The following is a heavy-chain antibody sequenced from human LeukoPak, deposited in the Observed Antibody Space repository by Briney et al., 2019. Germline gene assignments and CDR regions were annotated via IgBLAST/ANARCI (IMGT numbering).Heavy chain of an antibody. D-gene: IGHD3-10*01. CDR3: AKVQNYGSGSRYRVYYYYYGMDV. CDR2: ISGSGGST. Sequence: QTGGSLRLSCAASGFTFSSYAMSWVRQAPGKGLEWVSAISGSGGSTYYADSVKGRFTISRDNSKNTLYLQMNSLRAEDTAVYYCAKVQNYGSGSRYRVYYYYYGMDVWGQGTTVTVSS. V-gene: IGHV3-23*01. CDR1: GFTFSSYA. J-gene: IGHJ6*02.